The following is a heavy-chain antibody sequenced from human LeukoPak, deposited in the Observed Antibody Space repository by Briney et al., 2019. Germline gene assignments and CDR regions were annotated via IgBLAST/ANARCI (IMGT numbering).Heavy chain of an antibody. CDR2: ISSRSTYI. CDR3: ATLVPTGGDFTYNWFDA. J-gene: IGHJ5*02. V-gene: IGHV3-21*06. CDR1: GFPFSTYS. D-gene: IGHD2-21*02. Sequence: GGSLGLSCAASGFPFSTYSMNWVRQAPGRGLEWVSCISSRSTYINYTDSVKGRFTISRDNAKNSLYLQMDSLRAEDTAVYYCATLVPTGGDFTYNWFDAWGLGTLVTVSS.